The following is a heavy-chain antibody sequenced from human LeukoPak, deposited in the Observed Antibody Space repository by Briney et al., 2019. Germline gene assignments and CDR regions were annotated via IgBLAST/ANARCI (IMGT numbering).Heavy chain of an antibody. D-gene: IGHD3-10*01. CDR3: ADFGYGSGSYSTGFSY. J-gene: IGHJ4*02. V-gene: IGHV3-30*03. Sequence: GRSLRLSCAASGFTFSSYGMHWVRQAPGKGLEWVAVISYDGSNKYYADSVKGRFTISRDNSKNTLYLQMNSLRAEDTAVYYCADFGYGSGSYSTGFSYWGQGTLVTVSS. CDR2: ISYDGSNK. CDR1: GFTFSSYG.